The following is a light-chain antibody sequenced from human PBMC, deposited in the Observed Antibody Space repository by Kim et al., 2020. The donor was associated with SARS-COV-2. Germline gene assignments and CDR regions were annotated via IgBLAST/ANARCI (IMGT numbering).Light chain of an antibody. J-gene: IGKJ2*01. Sequence: SSPRERATLSCRAGHSVRISYLPWDPQQPCQTPRLLSYDASRRDTGIPDRFSGSGSGTDFTLTISRLGPDDFAVYYCQQYGGSPYTFGQGTKLEI. CDR2: DAS. V-gene: IGKV3-20*01. CDR3: QQYGGSPYT. CDR1: HSVRISY.